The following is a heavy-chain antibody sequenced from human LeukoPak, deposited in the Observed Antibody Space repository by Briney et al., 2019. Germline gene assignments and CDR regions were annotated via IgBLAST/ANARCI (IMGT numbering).Heavy chain of an antibody. V-gene: IGHV3-74*01. CDR2: INTDGSTT. J-gene: IGHJ1*01. D-gene: IGHD1-26*01. CDR1: VFTFSTYC. Sequence: GGALRLSCAASVFTFSTYCMHWVRQAPGKGVLWVSRINTDGSTTNYADSLKGRFTSSRDNAKNTLYLQMNSLRAEDTAVYYCARVPPSVGETTSEYFQDWGQGTLVTVSS. CDR3: ARVPPSVGETTSEYFQD.